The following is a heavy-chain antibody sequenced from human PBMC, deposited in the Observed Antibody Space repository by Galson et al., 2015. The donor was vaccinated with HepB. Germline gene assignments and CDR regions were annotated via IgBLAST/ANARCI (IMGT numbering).Heavy chain of an antibody. Sequence: SLRLSCAVSGFSLSSYTMNWVRQAPGKGLEWVSSISSSSTHIYYADSVKGRFTMSRDNAKNSLYLQMNSLRADDTAVYYCARGDDYSNYYESKAFDIWGQGTVITVSS. CDR1: GFSLSSYT. D-gene: IGHD4-11*01. J-gene: IGHJ3*02. CDR2: ISSSSTHI. V-gene: IGHV3-21*01. CDR3: ARGDDYSNYYESKAFDI.